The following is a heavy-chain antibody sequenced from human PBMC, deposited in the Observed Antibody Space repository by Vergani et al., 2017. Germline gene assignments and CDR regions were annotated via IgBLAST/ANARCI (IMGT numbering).Heavy chain of an antibody. CDR3: ARRRRLQWSPLDY. D-gene: IGHD5-24*01. Sequence: QVQLVESGGGVVQPGRSLRLSCAASGFTFSSYGMHWVRQAPGKGLEWVAVIWYDGSNKYYADSVKGRFTISRDNSKNTLYLQMNSLRAEDTAVYYCARRRRLQWSPLDYWGQGTLVTVSS. J-gene: IGHJ4*02. CDR2: IWYDGSNK. V-gene: IGHV3-33*01. CDR1: GFTFSSYG.